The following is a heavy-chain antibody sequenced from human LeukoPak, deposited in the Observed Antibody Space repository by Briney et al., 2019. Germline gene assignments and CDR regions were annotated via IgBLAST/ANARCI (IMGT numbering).Heavy chain of an antibody. D-gene: IGHD6-6*01. V-gene: IGHV4-39*07. CDR2: IYYSGST. CDR3: ARGLEGIAARQSAFDI. Sequence: SETLSLTCTVSGGSISSSSYYWGWIRQPPGKGLEWIGSIYYSGSTYYNPSLKSRVTISVDTSKNQFSLKLSSVTAADTAVYYCARGLEGIAARQSAFDIWGQGTMVTVSS. CDR1: GGSISSSSYY. J-gene: IGHJ3*02.